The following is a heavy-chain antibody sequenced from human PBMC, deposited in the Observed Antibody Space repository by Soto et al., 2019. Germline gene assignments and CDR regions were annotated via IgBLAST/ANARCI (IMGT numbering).Heavy chain of an antibody. Sequence: SETLSLTCTVSGGSISSYYWSWIRQPPGKGLEWIGYIYYSGSTNYNPSLKSRVTISVDTSKNQFSLKLSSVTAADTAVYYCERAHNWNYVWFDPWGQGTLVTVSS. CDR2: IYYSGST. J-gene: IGHJ5*02. CDR1: GGSISSYY. V-gene: IGHV4-59*01. D-gene: IGHD1-7*01. CDR3: ERAHNWNYVWFDP.